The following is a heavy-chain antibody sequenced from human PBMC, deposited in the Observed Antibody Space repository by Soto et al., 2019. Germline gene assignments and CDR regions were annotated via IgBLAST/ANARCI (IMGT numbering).Heavy chain of an antibody. V-gene: IGHV3-30*18. D-gene: IGHD3-3*01. CDR2: ISYDGSNK. Sequence: GGSLRLSCAASGFTFSSYGMHWVRQAPGKGLEWVAVISYDGSNKYYADSVKGRFTISRDNSKNTLYLQMNSLRAEDTAVYYCAKEGSVYDFWSGYLTDYWGQGTLVTVSS. J-gene: IGHJ4*02. CDR3: AKEGSVYDFWSGYLTDY. CDR1: GFTFSSYG.